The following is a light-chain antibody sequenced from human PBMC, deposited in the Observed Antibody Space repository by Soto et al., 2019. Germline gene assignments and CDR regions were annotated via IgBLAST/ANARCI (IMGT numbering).Light chain of an antibody. CDR1: DSNIGSNT. V-gene: IGLV1-44*01. CDR3: AAWDDSLNGVL. J-gene: IGLJ2*01. Sequence: QLVLTQPPSASGTPGQRVTISCSGSDSNIGSNTVNWYYQLPGAAPKLLIYANNQRPSGVPDQFSGSKSGTSASLAISGLQSEDEADYYCAAWDDSLNGVLFGGGTKLTVL. CDR2: ANN.